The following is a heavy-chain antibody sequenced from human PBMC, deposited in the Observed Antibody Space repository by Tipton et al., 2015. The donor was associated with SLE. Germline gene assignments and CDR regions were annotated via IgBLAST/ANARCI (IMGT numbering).Heavy chain of an antibody. Sequence: TLSLTCTVSGGSITSRNCYWDWIRQPQGKGLVWVGSIYYTGSTYYNPSLRSRVTISVDTPQNQFSLKLNSVTAADTAVYYCARDAPAGEFDYWGQGALVTVSS. CDR3: ARDAPAGEFDY. CDR2: IYYTGST. V-gene: IGHV4-39*07. D-gene: IGHD3-16*01. CDR1: GGSITSRNCY. J-gene: IGHJ4*02.